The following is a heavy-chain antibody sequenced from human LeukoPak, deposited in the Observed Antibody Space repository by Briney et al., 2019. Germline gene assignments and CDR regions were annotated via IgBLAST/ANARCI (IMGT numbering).Heavy chain of an antibody. CDR2: VSGTGDFI. Sequence: GGSLRLSCAASGFTFTNPAMGWVRQAPGKGLEWVSVVSGTGDFIYYGDSVKGRFTTSRDNSKNTLYLHMSSLRAEDTAFYYCAKTRGGNPRYYFDYWGHGTLVTVSS. CDR3: AKTRGGNPRYYFDY. CDR1: GFTFTNPA. D-gene: IGHD4-23*01. V-gene: IGHV3-23*01. J-gene: IGHJ4*01.